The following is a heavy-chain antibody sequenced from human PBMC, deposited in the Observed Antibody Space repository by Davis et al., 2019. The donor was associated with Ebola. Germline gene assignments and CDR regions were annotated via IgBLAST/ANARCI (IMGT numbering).Heavy chain of an antibody. D-gene: IGHD3/OR15-3a*01. CDR1: GYSFTSYD. J-gene: IGHJ3*02. Sequence: ASVQVSCKASGYSFTSYDINWVRQATGQGLEWMGWMNPNSGNTGYAQNFQARVSMTRNTSISTAYMELSSLRSEDTAVYYCSRGTRTLDIWGQGTTVTVSS. V-gene: IGHV1-8*01. CDR3: SRGTRTLDI. CDR2: MNPNSGNT.